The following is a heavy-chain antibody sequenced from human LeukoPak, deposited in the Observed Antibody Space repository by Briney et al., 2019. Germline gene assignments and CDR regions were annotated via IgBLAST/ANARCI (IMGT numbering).Heavy chain of an antibody. D-gene: IGHD3-22*01. CDR1: GVSISSYY. CDR3: ARQVIGILS. CDR2: ISHSGST. Sequence: SETLSLTCTVSGVSISSYYWSWIRQPPGKGLEWIGHISHSGSTKYNPSLKSRVTISVDTSKNQFSLKLSSVTAADTAVYYCARQVIGILSWGQGTLVTVSS. V-gene: IGHV4-59*01. J-gene: IGHJ4*02.